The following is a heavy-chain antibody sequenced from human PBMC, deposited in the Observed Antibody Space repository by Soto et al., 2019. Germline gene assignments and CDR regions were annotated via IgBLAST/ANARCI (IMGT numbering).Heavy chain of an antibody. Sequence: QVQLVQSGGEVRKPGASVTVSCKASGYTFTSYGISWVRQAPGQGLEWMGWISGYNGKTNYAQKVQDRVTMTTHTSTSTVYVELRTLRFEDTAVYYCAREGDVPYYYYGMHVWGEGTTGTVSA. J-gene: IGHJ6*04. V-gene: IGHV1-18*01. CDR2: ISGYNGKT. CDR3: AREGDVPYYYYGMHV. CDR1: GYTFTSYG. D-gene: IGHD2-21*02.